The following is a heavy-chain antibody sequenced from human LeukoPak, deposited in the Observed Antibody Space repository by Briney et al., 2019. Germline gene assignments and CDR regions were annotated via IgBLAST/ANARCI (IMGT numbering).Heavy chain of an antibody. CDR2: IDKKDKGYATAT. J-gene: IGHJ5*02. V-gene: IGHV3-73*01. Sequence: GGSLRLSCAASGFTFSGSAIHWVRQSSGKGLEWVGQIDKKDKGYATATAYAASVKGRFTISRDDSINTAYLQMKSLKTGDTALYYCTRDSGTYNWFDPWGQGTLVTVSS. CDR3: TRDSGTYNWFDP. D-gene: IGHD1-26*01. CDR1: GFTFSGSA.